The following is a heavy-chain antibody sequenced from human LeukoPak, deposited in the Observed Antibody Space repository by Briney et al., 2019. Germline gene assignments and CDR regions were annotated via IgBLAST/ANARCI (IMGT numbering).Heavy chain of an antibody. D-gene: IGHD5-18*01. J-gene: IGHJ4*02. CDR2: IKPNSSGR. V-gene: IGHV1-2*02. CDR1: GYTFTGYY. CDR3: ATGGRVSQRWPHKRLDY. Sequence: ASVKVSRKASGYTFTGYYMHLVRQAPGQGLEWMGWIKPNSSGRNYAQKFQGRVTMTRVTTISTAYMELRRLRSDDTAVYYGATGGRVSQRWPHKRLDYWGQGTLVTVSS.